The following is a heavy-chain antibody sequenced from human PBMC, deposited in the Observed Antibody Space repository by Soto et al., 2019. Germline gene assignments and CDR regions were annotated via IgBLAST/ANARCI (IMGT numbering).Heavy chain of an antibody. CDR1: GDSVSSNSAA. CDR3: ARERPGYSSSWYQEGEGGIEIWFDP. Sequence: PSQTLSLTCAISGDSVSSNSAAWNWIRQSPSRGLEWLGRTYYRSKWYNDYAVSVKSRITINPDTSKNQFSLQLNSVTPEDTAVYYCARERPGYSSSWYQEGEGGIEIWFDPWGQGTLVTVSS. D-gene: IGHD6-13*01. CDR2: TYYRSKWYN. J-gene: IGHJ5*02. V-gene: IGHV6-1*01.